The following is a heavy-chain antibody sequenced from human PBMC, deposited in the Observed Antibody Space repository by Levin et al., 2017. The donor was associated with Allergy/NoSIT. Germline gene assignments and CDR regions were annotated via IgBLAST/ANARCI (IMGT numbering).Heavy chain of an antibody. CDR1: GYTFTGYQ. CDR3: VVNGRGSGWTGLDY. J-gene: IGHJ4*02. CDR2: INPDSGGT. Sequence: GASVKVSCKASGYTFTGYQIHWVQQAPGQGLEWMGWINPDSGGTNYAQKFQDRVTMTRDTSISTAYMEVTRLTSADTAMYYCVVNGRGSGWTGLDYWGQGTLVTVSS. V-gene: IGHV1-2*02. D-gene: IGHD6-19*01.